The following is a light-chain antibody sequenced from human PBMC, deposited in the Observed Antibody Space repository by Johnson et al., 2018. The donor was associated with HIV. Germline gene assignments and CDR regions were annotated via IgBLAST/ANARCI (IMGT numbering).Light chain of an antibody. CDR2: DND. CDR3: GTWDNSLTPFFV. V-gene: IGLV1-51*01. Sequence: QSVLTQSPSVSAAPGQKVTISCSGSSSNIGNNFVSWYQQLPGTAPKLLIYDNDKRPSGIPDRFSGSKSGTSATLGITGLQTADEADYYCGTWDNSLTPFFVFGTATKVTVL. J-gene: IGLJ1*01. CDR1: SSNIGNNF.